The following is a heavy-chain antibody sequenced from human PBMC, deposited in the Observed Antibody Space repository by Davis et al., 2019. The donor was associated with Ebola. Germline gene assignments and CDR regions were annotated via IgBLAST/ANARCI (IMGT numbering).Heavy chain of an antibody. CDR1: GGSFSGYY. J-gene: IGHJ6*02. CDR2: INHSGST. V-gene: IGHV4-34*01. D-gene: IGHD2-2*01. Sequence: SETLSLTCAVYGGSFSGYYWSWIRQSPGKGLEWIGEINHSGSTNYNPSLKSRVTISVDTSKNQFSLKLSSVTAADTAVYYCARDLLGYCSSTSCYRNGMDVWGQGTTVTVSS. CDR3: ARDLLGYCSSTSCYRNGMDV.